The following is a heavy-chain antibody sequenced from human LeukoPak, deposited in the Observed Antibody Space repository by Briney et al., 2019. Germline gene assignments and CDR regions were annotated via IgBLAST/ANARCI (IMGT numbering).Heavy chain of an antibody. CDR1: GFTFSSYS. Sequence: GGSLRLSCAASGFTFSSYSMNWVRQAPGKGLEWVSSISSSSSYIYYADSVKGRFTISRDNARNSLYLQMNSLRAEDTAVYYCARDYYDFWSGDAFDIWGQGTMVTVSS. D-gene: IGHD3-3*01. CDR3: ARDYYDFWSGDAFDI. CDR2: ISSSSSYI. V-gene: IGHV3-21*01. J-gene: IGHJ3*02.